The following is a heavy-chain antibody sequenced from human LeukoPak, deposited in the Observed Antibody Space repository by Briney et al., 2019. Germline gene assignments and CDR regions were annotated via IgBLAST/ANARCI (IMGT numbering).Heavy chain of an antibody. CDR1: GGSINSGSYY. CDR3: ARCTSTSCYNFDY. CDR2: IHTTGST. J-gene: IGHJ4*02. V-gene: IGHV4-61*09. D-gene: IGHD2-2*02. Sequence: TLSLTCTVSGGSINSGSYYWNWIRQSAGKGLEWIGHIHTTGSTNCNPSLKSRVTTSLDTSKNQFSLKLNSVTAADTAVYYCARCTSTSCYNFDYWGQGSLVTVSS.